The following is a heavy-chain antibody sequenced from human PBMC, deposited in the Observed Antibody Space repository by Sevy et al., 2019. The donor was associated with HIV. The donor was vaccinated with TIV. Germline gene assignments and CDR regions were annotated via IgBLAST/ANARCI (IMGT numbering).Heavy chain of an antibody. J-gene: IGHJ4*02. D-gene: IGHD3-9*01. V-gene: IGHV3-30-3*01. Sequence: GGSLRLSCAASGFTFTNFPMHWVRQAPGRGLEWVAIISFNGNHEFYADSVKGGFTNSRENSKSTLYLQMNRLRREDSAVYYCVRTVGLTGSYEYWGQGTQVTVSS. CDR2: ISFNGNHE. CDR1: GFTFTNFP. CDR3: VRTVGLTGSYEY.